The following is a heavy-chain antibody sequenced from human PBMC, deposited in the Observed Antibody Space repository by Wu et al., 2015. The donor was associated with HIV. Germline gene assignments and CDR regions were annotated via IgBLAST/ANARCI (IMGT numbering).Heavy chain of an antibody. V-gene: IGHV1-2*02. J-gene: IGHJ4*02. Sequence: QVQLVQSGAEVKKPGASVKVSCKASGYTFTGYYMHWVRQAPGQGLEWMGWINPNSGGTNYAQKFQGRVTMTRDTSISTAYMELSRLRSDDTAVYYCARDFVGRATVVTPGLFDYWGEGTLVTVSS. CDR2: INPNSGGT. CDR3: ARDFVGRATVVTPGLFDY. CDR1: GYTFTGYY. D-gene: IGHD4-23*01.